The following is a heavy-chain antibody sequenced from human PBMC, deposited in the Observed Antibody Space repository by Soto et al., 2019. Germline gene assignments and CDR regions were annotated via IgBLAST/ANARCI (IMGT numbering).Heavy chain of an antibody. CDR2: ISSDGNNK. Sequence: QVQLVESGGGVVQPGRSLRLSCAASGFTFDSYGMHWVRQAPGKGLEWVAVISSDGNNKYYADSVKGRFSIYRDNFNNILYLQMSSLRVEDTAVYYCVKELLQSTVTTCGSWGQGTLVTVSS. CDR1: GFTFDSYG. D-gene: IGHD4-17*01. CDR3: VKELLQSTVTTCGS. J-gene: IGHJ5*02. V-gene: IGHV3-30*18.